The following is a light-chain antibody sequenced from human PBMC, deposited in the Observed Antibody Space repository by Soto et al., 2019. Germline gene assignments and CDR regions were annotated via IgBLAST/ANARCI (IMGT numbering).Light chain of an antibody. Sequence: DIQMTQSPSTLSASVGDRVTITCRASQTISNWLAWYQQKPGKAPKLLIYDSSNLESGVPSGFSGSGSGTEFTLTISSLQPDDFATYSCQQYDSYSWTFGQGTKVEIK. J-gene: IGKJ1*01. CDR2: DSS. V-gene: IGKV1-5*01. CDR1: QTISNW. CDR3: QQYDSYSWT.